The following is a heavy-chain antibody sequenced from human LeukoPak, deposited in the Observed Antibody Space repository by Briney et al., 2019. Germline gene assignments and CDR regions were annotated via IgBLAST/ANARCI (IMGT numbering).Heavy chain of an antibody. J-gene: IGHJ4*02. D-gene: IGHD3-22*01. CDR3: ARDLTYYYYSSGYSHFDY. CDR1: GYTFTGYY. V-gene: IGHV1-2*02. Sequence: ASVKVSCKASGYTFTGYYMHWVRQAPGQGLEWMGWINPNSGGTNYAQKFQGRVTMTRDTSISTAYMELSRLRSDDTAVYYCARDLTYYYYSSGYSHFDYWGQGTLVTVSS. CDR2: INPNSGGT.